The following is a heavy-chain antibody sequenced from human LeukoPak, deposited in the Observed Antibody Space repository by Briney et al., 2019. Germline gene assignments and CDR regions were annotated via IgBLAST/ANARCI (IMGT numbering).Heavy chain of an antibody. CDR1: GFNFGDYW. V-gene: IGHV3-7*01. J-gene: IGHJ3*02. Sequence: GGSLRLSCEATGFNFGDYWMNWVRQAPGKGPERVANTNQDASHRYYVDSVRGRFTISRDNAKNSLYLQMNSLRVEDTAIYYCTRDVREAYDIWGQGTMVTVSS. CDR3: TRDVREAYDI. D-gene: IGHD1-26*01. CDR2: TNQDASHR.